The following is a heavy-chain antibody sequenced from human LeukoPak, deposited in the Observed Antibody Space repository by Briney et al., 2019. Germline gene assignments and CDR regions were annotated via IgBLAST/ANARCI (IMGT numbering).Heavy chain of an antibody. CDR3: TGVEIAAAGTNYYYYMDV. Sequence: GGSLRLTCTASGFTFGDYAMSWVRQAPGKGLEWVGFIRSKAYGGTTEYAASVKGRFTISRDDSKSIAYLQMNSLKTEDTAVYYCTGVEIAAAGTNYYYYMDVWGKGTTVTVSS. J-gene: IGHJ6*03. D-gene: IGHD6-13*01. CDR2: IRSKAYGGTT. CDR1: GFTFGDYA. V-gene: IGHV3-49*04.